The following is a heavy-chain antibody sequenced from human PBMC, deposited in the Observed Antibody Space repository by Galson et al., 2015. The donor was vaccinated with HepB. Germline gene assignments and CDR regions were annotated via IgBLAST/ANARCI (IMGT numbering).Heavy chain of an antibody. J-gene: IGHJ6*02. D-gene: IGHD6-6*01. CDR1: GGTFSSYA. Sequence: SVKVSCKASGGTFSSYAISWVRQAPGQGLEWMGGIIPIFGTANYAQKFQGRVTITADESTSTAYMELSSLRSEDTAVYYCARSIAARVYYYYGMDVWGQGTTVTVSS. V-gene: IGHV1-69*13. CDR3: ARSIAARVYYYYGMDV. CDR2: IIPIFGTA.